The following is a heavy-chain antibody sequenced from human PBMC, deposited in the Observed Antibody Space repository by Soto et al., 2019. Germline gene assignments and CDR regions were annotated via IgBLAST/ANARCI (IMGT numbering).Heavy chain of an antibody. CDR1: GYIFTGHH. CDR2: INPISGGT. V-gene: IGHV1-2*02. J-gene: IGHJ4*02. D-gene: IGHD2-15*01. CDR3: AKDGRHCSGGSCPQGH. Sequence: ASVKVSCKTSGYIFTGHHIHWVRQAPGQGLEWMGWINPISGGTKYREKFQGRVSITRDKSSSTAYMELSSLTSDDSAVYYCAKDGRHCSGGSCPQGHWGQGTLVTVSS.